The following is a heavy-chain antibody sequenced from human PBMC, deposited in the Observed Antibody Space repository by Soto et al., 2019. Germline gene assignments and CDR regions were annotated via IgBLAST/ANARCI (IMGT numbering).Heavy chain of an antibody. J-gene: IGHJ4*02. CDR1: GGSVSSGSYY. V-gene: IGHV4-61*01. Sequence: SETLSLTCTVSGGSVSSGSYYWSWIRQPPGKGLEWIGYIYYSGSTNYNPSLKSRVTISVDTSKNQFSLKLSSVTAADTAVYYCARSPDYYGSGSYYRIGRFDYWGQGTLVTVSS. CDR3: ARSPDYYGSGSYYRIGRFDY. D-gene: IGHD3-10*01. CDR2: IYYSGST.